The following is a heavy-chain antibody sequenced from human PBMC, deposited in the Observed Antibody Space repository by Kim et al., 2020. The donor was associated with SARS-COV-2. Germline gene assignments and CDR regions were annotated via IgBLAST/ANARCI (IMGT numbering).Heavy chain of an antibody. CDR3: ANGAWEPPDYY. V-gene: IGHV3-23*01. CDR1: GFSFRTYA. J-gene: IGHJ4*02. D-gene: IGHD1-26*01. Sequence: GGSLRLSCAGYGFSFRTYAMTWVRQAPGRGLEWISSISGTGDSTYYADSVKGRFTISRDNSKNTVFLQMNSLRAEDTAIYFCANGAWEPPDYYWGQGILVTVSS. CDR2: ISGTGDST.